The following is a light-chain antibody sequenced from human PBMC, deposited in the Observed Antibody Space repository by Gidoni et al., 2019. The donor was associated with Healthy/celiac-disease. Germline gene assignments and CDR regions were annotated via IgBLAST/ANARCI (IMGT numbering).Light chain of an antibody. V-gene: IGKV2-28*01. J-gene: IGKJ1*01. Sequence: DIVMSQSPLSLPVPPGEPASISCRSSQSLLHSNGYNYLDWYLQKPGQSPQILIYLGANRASGVPDRFGGSGSGTDFTLKISREEAEDVVVYYCMQALQTPPTFGQGTKVEIK. CDR2: LGA. CDR3: MQALQTPPT. CDR1: QSLLHSNGYNY.